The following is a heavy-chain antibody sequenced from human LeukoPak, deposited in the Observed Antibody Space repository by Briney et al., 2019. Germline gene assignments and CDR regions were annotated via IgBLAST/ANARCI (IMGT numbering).Heavy chain of an antibody. V-gene: IGHV4-34*01. CDR1: GGSLSGYY. Sequence: SETLSLTCGVNGGSLSGYYWSWIRQTPTKELEWIGEINHSGSTNYNPSLKSRVTISVDTSKNQFSLTLNSMTAADTAVYYCARRRRSSSSVIGYWGRGTRVTVST. J-gene: IGHJ4*01. CDR3: ARRRRSSSSVIGY. CDR2: INHSGST. D-gene: IGHD6-6*01.